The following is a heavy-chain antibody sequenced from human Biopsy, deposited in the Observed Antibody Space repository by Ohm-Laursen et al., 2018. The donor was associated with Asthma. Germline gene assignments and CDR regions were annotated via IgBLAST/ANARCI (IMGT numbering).Heavy chain of an antibody. Sequence: SLRLSCSASGFAVSRDHMFWVRQAPGKGLEWVSVIYSGGTSHTADPVRGRFTISRDYSKNTLYLQMHSLGAEDTAVYYYARGDSSNWSHYYFDYWGQGTLVTVSS. CDR2: IYSGGTS. CDR1: GFAVSRDH. CDR3: ARGDSSNWSHYYFDY. J-gene: IGHJ4*02. D-gene: IGHD3-22*01. V-gene: IGHV3-53*01.